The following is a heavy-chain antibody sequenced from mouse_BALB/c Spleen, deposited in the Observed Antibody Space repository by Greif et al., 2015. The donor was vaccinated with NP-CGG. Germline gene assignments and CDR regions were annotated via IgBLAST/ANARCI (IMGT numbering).Heavy chain of an antibody. V-gene: IGHV1-80*01. CDR2: IYPGDGDT. Sequence: VKLLESGAELVRPGSSVKISCKASGYAFSSYWMNWVRQRPGQGLEWIGQIYPGDGDTNYNGKFEGKATLTADKSSSTAYMQLSSLTSEDSAVYFCAREGNFCAMDYWGQGTSVTVSS. CDR1: GYAFSSYW. D-gene: IGHD2-1*01. J-gene: IGHJ4*01. CDR3: AREGNFCAMDY.